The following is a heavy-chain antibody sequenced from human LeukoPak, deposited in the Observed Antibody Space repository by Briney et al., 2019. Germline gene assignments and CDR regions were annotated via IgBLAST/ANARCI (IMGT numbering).Heavy chain of an antibody. CDR3: VRGKGYFQH. V-gene: IGHV4-59*01. Sequence: SETLSLTCTVSGVSISSYYWSWIRQPPGKGLEWIGYIYYSGSTNCNPSLKSRVTISVDTSKNQFSLKLSSVTAADTAVYYCVRGKGYFQHWGQGTLVTVSS. CDR1: GVSISSYY. J-gene: IGHJ1*01. CDR2: IYYSGST.